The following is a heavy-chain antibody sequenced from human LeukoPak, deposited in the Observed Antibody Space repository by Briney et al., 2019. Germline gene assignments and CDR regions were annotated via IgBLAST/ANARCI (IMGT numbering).Heavy chain of an antibody. J-gene: IGHJ4*02. V-gene: IGHV3-7*02. CDR2: IKPDGSEI. CDR1: GFTFSDYW. Sequence: PGGSLRLSCAASGFTFSDYWMDWARQAPGKGLEWVANIKPDGSEIYYVDAVKGRFTISRDNAKNSPYLQMNSLRAEDTAVYYCTRSLDFWGQGTLVTVSS. D-gene: IGHD2-15*01. CDR3: TRSLDF.